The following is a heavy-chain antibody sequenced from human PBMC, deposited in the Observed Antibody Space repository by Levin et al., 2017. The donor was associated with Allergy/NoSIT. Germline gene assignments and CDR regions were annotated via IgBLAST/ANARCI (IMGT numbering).Heavy chain of an antibody. J-gene: IGHJ4*02. V-gene: IGHV3-33*01. Sequence: GESLKISCAASGFSFSSYAMHWVRQAPGRGLEWVAVIWYDGSNTYYADSVKGRFTISRDNSKNTLNLQMNSLRVDDTAVYYCARGGRFFDWFPCDYWGQGTLVTVSS. CDR3: ARGGRFFDWFPCDY. D-gene: IGHD3-9*01. CDR2: IWYDGSNT. CDR1: GFSFSSYA.